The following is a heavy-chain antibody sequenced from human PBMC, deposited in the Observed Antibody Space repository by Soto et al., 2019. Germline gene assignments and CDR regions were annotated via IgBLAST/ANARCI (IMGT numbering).Heavy chain of an antibody. CDR3: ARQGSNGAYYYYGMDV. V-gene: IGHV5-51*01. CDR2: IYPGDSDT. CDR1: GYRFSSYW. J-gene: IGHJ6*02. D-gene: IGHD2-8*01. Sequence: PGESLKISCQGSGYRFSSYWIAWVRQMPGKGLEWMGIIYPGDSDTRYSPSFEGQVTMSVDKSNSTAYLHWISLKASDTAMYYCARQGSNGAYYYYGMDVWGQGTTVTVSS.